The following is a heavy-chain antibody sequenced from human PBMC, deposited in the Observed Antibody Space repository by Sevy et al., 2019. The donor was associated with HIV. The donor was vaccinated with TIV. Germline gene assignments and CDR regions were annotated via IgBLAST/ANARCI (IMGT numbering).Heavy chain of an antibody. CDR2: ISSGSSFI. CDR1: GFSISGYT. Sequence: GGSLRLSCAASGFSISGYTMNWVRQAPGKGLEWVSSISSGSSFIYYADSLKGRFTISRDNARNLLYLQMNSLRVEDTAVYYGARVGLGDCSGTNCSPNDYWGQGTLVTVSS. V-gene: IGHV3-21*01. D-gene: IGHD2-2*01. J-gene: IGHJ4*02. CDR3: ARVGLGDCSGTNCSPNDY.